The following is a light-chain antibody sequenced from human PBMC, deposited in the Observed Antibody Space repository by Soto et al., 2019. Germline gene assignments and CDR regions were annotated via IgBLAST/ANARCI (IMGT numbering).Light chain of an antibody. V-gene: IGLV3-1*01. CDR2: QNS. CDR1: KLGDKY. CDR3: QAWDSSTAGVV. J-gene: IGLJ2*01. Sequence: SSELTQPPSVSVSPGQTASITCSGDKLGDKYACWYQQKPGQSPVLVIYQNSKRPSGIPERFSGSNSGNTATLTVSGTQAMDGADYYCQAWDSSTAGVVFGGGTKLTVL.